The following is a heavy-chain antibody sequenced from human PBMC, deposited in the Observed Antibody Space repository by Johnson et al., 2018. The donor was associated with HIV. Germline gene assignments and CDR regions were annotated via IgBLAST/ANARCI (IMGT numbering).Heavy chain of an antibody. CDR1: GLAFHDYA. CDR2: ISWDGAST. J-gene: IGHJ3*02. V-gene: IGHV3-43D*03. D-gene: IGHD4-11*01. Sequence: VQLVESGGAVVQPGGSLRLSCVVSGLAFHDYAIHWVRQAPGKGLEWVSVISWDGASTHYADSVKGRFTISRDNSKTSGYLQMHSLRSEDTALYYCAREDDYSNYGSAFDIWGQGTMVTVSS. CDR3: AREDDYSNYGSAFDI.